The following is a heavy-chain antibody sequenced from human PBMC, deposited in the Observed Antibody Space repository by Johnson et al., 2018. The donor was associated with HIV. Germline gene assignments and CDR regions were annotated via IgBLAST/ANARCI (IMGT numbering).Heavy chain of an antibody. CDR1: GFTFSSYA. V-gene: IGHV3-9*01. J-gene: IGHJ3*02. Sequence: RSLRLSCAASGFTFSSYAMSWVRQAPGKGLEWVSGINWNSGSRGYADSVKGRFTISRDNAKSSLYLQMNSLRAEDTALYYCARDQEAAAGQDDAFDIWGQGTMVTVSS. CDR2: INWNSGSR. D-gene: IGHD6-13*01. CDR3: ARDQEAAAGQDDAFDI.